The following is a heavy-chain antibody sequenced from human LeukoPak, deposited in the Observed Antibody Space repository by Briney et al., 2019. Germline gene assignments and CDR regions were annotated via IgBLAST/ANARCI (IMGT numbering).Heavy chain of an antibody. CDR1: GFTFSSYA. Sequence: PGGSLRLSCAASGFTFSSYAMSWVRQAPGKGLEWGSGISGSGGGPYSAHSVKGRFTISRDNSKNTLYLQMNSLRAEDTAVYYCAPDVGSHAGYFDYWGQGTLVAVSS. D-gene: IGHD1-26*01. CDR2: ISGSGGGP. J-gene: IGHJ4*02. V-gene: IGHV3-23*01. CDR3: APDVGSHAGYFDY.